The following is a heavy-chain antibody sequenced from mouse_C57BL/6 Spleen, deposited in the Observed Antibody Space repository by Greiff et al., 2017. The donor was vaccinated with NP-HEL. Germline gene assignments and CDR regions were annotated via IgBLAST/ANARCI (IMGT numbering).Heavy chain of an antibody. CDR1: GFTFNTYA. CDR3: GSGSYDGYYEGYFDY. V-gene: IGHV10-3*01. CDR2: IRSKSSNYAT. J-gene: IGHJ2*01. Sequence: EVKLVESGGGLVQPKGSLKLSCAASGFTFNTYAMHWVRQAPGKGLEWVARIRSKSSNYATYYADSVKDRFTISRDDSQSMLYLQMNNLKTEDTAMYYCGSGSYDGYYEGYFDYWGQGTTLTVSS. D-gene: IGHD2-3*01.